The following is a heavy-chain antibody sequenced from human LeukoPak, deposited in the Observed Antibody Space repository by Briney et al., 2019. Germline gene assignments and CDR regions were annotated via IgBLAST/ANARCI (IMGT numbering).Heavy chain of an antibody. Sequence: ASVKVSCKVSGYTLTELSMHWVRQAPGKGLEWMGGFDPEDGETIYAQKFLGRVTMTEDTSTDTAYMELSSLRSEDTAVYYCATDSNYYGSGSVSAFDYWGQGTLVTVSS. V-gene: IGHV1-24*01. D-gene: IGHD3-10*01. J-gene: IGHJ4*02. CDR2: FDPEDGET. CDR3: ATDSNYYGSGSVSAFDY. CDR1: GYTLTELS.